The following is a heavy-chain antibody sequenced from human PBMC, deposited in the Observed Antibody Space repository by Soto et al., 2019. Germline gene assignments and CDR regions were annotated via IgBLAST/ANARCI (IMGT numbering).Heavy chain of an antibody. V-gene: IGHV4-38-2*01. Sequence: PSETLSLTCAVSGYSISSGYYWGWIRQPPGKGLEWIGSIYHSGSTYYNPSLKSRVTISVDTSKNQFSLKLSSVTAADTAVYYCASSEEWNYVFDYWGQGTLVTVSS. D-gene: IGHD1-7*01. CDR3: ASSEEWNYVFDY. J-gene: IGHJ4*02. CDR2: IYHSGST. CDR1: GYSISSGYY.